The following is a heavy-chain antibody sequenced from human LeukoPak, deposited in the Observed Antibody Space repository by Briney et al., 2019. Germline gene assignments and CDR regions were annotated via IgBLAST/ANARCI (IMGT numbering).Heavy chain of an antibody. V-gene: IGHV1-18*01. J-gene: IGHJ2*01. CDR3: ARVSVAGKDNWYFDL. CDR1: GYTFTSYG. D-gene: IGHD6-19*01. Sequence: ASVKVSCKASGYTFTSYGISWVRQAPGQGLEWMGWISASNGNTNYAQKLQGRVTMATDTSTSTAYMELRSLRSDDTAVYYCARVSVAGKDNWYFDLWGRGTLVTVSS. CDR2: ISASNGNT.